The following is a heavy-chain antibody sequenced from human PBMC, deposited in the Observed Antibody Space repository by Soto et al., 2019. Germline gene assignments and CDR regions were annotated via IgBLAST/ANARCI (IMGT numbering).Heavy chain of an antibody. J-gene: IGHJ6*02. CDR2: ISYDSTKT. V-gene: IGHV3-30*03. CDR3: ARTRSAWSELHYYSLEV. D-gene: IGHD1-26*01. Sequence: GGSLRLSFSHSGFTFNSYGMDSVRQGPLNWLEWVAFISYDSTKTYYEDSVKGRFTISRDNSNSALYVQMNSLTGEDTDCYYFARTRSAWSELHYYSLEVWGQETTVTVYS. CDR1: GFTFNSYG.